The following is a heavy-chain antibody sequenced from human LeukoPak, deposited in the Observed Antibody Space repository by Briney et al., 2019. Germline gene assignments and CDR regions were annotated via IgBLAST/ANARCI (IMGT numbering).Heavy chain of an antibody. V-gene: IGHV3-7*01. CDR3: ARTSAFHYGSSDE. J-gene: IGHJ4*02. CDR1: GFMFSSYW. Sequence: PGGSLRLSCAASGFMFSSYWMSWVRQTPGKGLEWVANIKQDGSEKYFVDSVRGRFTISRDNAKKSLYLQMNSLRAEDTAVYYCARTSAFHYGSSDEWGQGTLVTVSS. D-gene: IGHD2-2*01. CDR2: IKQDGSEK.